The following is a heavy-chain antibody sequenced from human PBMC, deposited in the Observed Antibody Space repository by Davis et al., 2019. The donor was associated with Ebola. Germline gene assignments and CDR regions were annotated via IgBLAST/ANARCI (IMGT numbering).Heavy chain of an antibody. CDR2: ISGSGGST. CDR3: ARDRNGPLYYYYGMDV. D-gene: IGHD2-8*01. V-gene: IGHV3-23*01. CDR1: GFTFSSYE. Sequence: GESLKISCAASGFTFSSYEMNWVRQAPGKGLEWVSAISGSGGSTYYADSVKGRFTISRDNSKNTLYLQMNSLRAEDTAVYYCARDRNGPLYYYYGMDVWGQGTTVTVSS. J-gene: IGHJ6*02.